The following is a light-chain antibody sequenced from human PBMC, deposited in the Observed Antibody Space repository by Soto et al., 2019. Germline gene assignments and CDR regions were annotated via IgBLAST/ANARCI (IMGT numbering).Light chain of an antibody. CDR2: LDSDGSH. V-gene: IGLV4-69*01. J-gene: IGLJ2*01. CDR1: SGHSSYA. CDR3: QTWGTGIHVV. Sequence: QPVLTQSPSASPSLGASVKLTCTLSSGHSSYAIAWHQQQPEKGPRYLMKLDSDGSHTKGDAIPDRFSGSSSGAERYLTISSLQSEDEADYYCQTWGTGIHVVFGGGTKLTVL.